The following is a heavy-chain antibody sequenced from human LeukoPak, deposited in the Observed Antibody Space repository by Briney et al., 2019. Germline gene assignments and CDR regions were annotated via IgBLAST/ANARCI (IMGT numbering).Heavy chain of an antibody. D-gene: IGHD3-22*01. Sequence: PSETLSLTCTVSGGSISSYYWSWIRQPPGKGLEWIGYIYYSGSTNYNPSLKSRVTISVDTSKNQFSLKLSSVTAADTAVYYCARGLPHYDSSGYYNDPWGQGTLVTVSS. CDR3: ARGLPHYDSSGYYNDP. V-gene: IGHV4-59*12. CDR2: IYYSGST. J-gene: IGHJ5*02. CDR1: GGSISSYY.